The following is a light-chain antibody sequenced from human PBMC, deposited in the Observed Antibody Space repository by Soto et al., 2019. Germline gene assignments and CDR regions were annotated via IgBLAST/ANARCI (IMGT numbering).Light chain of an antibody. CDR2: SNN. V-gene: IGLV1-44*01. CDR1: SSNIGSNG. J-gene: IGLJ2*01. Sequence: QLVLTQPPSASGTPGQRVTISCSGSSSNIGSNGVNWYRQLPGTAPKLLIYSNNQRPSGVPDRFSGSKSGTSASLAISGLQSEDEADYYCAAWDDRLNGVFGGGTKLTVL. CDR3: AAWDDRLNGV.